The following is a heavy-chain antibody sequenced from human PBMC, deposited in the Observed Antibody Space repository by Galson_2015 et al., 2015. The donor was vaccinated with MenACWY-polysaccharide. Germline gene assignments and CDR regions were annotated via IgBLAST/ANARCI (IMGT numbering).Heavy chain of an antibody. D-gene: IGHD3-16*01. CDR3: AKEWGGMADCYSCYYYGMDV. V-gene: IGHV3-30*18. CDR2: ISYDGSNK. Sequence: SLRLSCAASGFTFSSYGMRWVRQAPGKGLEWVAVISYDGSNKYYADSVKGRFTISRDNSKNTLYLQMNSLRAEDTAVYYCAKEWGGMADCYSCYYYGMDVWGQGTTVTVSS. CDR1: GFTFSSYG. J-gene: IGHJ6*02.